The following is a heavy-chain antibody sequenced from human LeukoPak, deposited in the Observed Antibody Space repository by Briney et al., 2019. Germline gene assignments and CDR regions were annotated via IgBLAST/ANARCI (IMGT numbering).Heavy chain of an antibody. CDR1: GFTFSSYS. CDR2: ISSSSSTI. J-gene: IGHJ4*02. CDR3: ATGLKDCSGGSCYFGHNEDH. D-gene: IGHD2-15*01. V-gene: IGHV3-48*01. Sequence: PGGSLRLSCAASGFTFSSYSMSWVRQAPGKGLEWVSYISSSSSTIYYADSVKGRFTISRDNAKNSLYLQMNSLRAEDTAVYYCATGLKDCSGGSCYFGHNEDHWGQGTLVTVSS.